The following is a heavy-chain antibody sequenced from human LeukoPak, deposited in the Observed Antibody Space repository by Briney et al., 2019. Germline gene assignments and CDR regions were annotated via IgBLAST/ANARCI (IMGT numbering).Heavy chain of an antibody. CDR2: IYYSGST. Sequence: SQTLSLTCTVSGGSINRGGYYWSWIRQHPGKGLEWIGYIYYSGSTYYNPSLKSRVNISVDTSKNQFSLKLSSVTAADTAVYYCATYYDVLTGYYTFLYWGQGTLVTVSS. J-gene: IGHJ4*02. D-gene: IGHD3-9*01. CDR3: ATYYDVLTGYYTFLY. CDR1: GGSINRGGYY. V-gene: IGHV4-31*03.